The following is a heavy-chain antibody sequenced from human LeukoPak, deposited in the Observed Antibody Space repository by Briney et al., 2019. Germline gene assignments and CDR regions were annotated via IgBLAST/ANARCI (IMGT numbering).Heavy chain of an antibody. CDR3: ARGGPGYYLDY. CDR2: IGTAGDT. J-gene: IGHJ4*02. CDR1: GFTFSSHD. Sequence: GGSLRLSCSASGFTFSSHDMHWVRQATGKGLEWVSTIGTAGDTYYPGSVKGRFTISRENAKNSLYLQMNILKAGDTAVYYCARGGPGYYLDYWGQGTLVTVSP. V-gene: IGHV3-13*01.